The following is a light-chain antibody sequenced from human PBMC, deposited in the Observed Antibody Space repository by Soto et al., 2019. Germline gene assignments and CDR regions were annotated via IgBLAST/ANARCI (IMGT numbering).Light chain of an antibody. CDR1: QSVSSY. V-gene: IGKV3-11*01. J-gene: IGKJ5*01. CDR2: DAS. CDR3: QQRSNWPLP. Sequence: EIVLTQSPATLSLSPGERATLFCRASQSVSSYFAWYQQKPGQAPNLLIYDASNRATGIPARFSGSGSGTDFTLTISSLEPEDFAVYYCQQRSNWPLPFGQGRRLETK.